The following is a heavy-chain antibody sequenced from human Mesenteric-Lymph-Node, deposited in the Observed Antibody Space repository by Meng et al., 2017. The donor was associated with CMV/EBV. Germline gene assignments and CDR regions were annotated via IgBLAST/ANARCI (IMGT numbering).Heavy chain of an antibody. J-gene: IGHJ4*02. D-gene: IGHD3-3*01. CDR1: CYTFTSCG. Sequence: ASVQISCWAACYTFTSCGISWVRQPPGRGLEWLGWTSAYNGNTNYAQKLQGRVTMTTDTSTSTAYMELRSLRSDDTAVYYCARDQIFGGVSMGFDYWGQGTLVTVSS. CDR3: ARDQIFGGVSMGFDY. V-gene: IGHV1-18*01. CDR2: TSAYNGNT.